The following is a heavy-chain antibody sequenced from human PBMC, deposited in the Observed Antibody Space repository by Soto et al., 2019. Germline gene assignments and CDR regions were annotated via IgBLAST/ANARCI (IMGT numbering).Heavy chain of an antibody. CDR3: ARVITGTTFYYYYGMDV. Sequence: QVQLVQSGAEVKKPGASVKVSCKASGYTFTSYGINWVRQAPGQGLEWMGWISAYNGNTNYAQKLQGSVTLTTDPSTGTAYMELRSLRSDDTAVYYCARVITGTTFYYYYGMDVWGQGTTVTVSS. V-gene: IGHV1-18*01. J-gene: IGHJ6*02. CDR2: ISAYNGNT. CDR1: GYTFTSYG. D-gene: IGHD1-7*01.